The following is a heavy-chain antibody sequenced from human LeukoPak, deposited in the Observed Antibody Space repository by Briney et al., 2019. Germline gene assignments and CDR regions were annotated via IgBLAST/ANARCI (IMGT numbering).Heavy chain of an antibody. CDR3: ARVSLYQGYSYGPGGYYYYMDV. Sequence: GGSLRLSCAASGFTFSSYSMNWVRQAPGKGLEWVSSISSSSSYIYYADSVKGRFTISRDNAKNSLYLQMNSLRAEDTAVYYCARVSLYQGYSYGPGGYYYYMDVWGKGTTVTVSS. J-gene: IGHJ6*03. CDR2: ISSSSSYI. D-gene: IGHD5-18*01. V-gene: IGHV3-21*01. CDR1: GFTFSSYS.